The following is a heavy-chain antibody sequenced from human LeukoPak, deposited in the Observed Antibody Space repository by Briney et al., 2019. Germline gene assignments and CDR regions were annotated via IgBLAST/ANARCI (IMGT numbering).Heavy chain of an antibody. CDR2: ISAYNGNT. V-gene: IGHV1-18*01. CDR3: ARGDFGWLLFSFSGYYGMDV. J-gene: IGHJ6*02. CDR1: GYTFTSYG. D-gene: IGHD3-9*01. Sequence: ASVKVSCKASGYTFTSYGISWVRQAPGQGLEWMGWISAYNGNTNYAQKLQGRVTMTTDTSTSTAYMELRSLRSDDTAVYYCARGDFGWLLFSFSGYYGMDVWGQGTTVTVSS.